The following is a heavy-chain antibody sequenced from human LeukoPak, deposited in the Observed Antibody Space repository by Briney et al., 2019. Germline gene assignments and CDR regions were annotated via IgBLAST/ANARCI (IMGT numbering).Heavy chain of an antibody. Sequence: GGSLRLFCAASGFTVSTSYMTWVRQAPGKGLEWVSITYSGGYTYYANSVKGLFTISRDNSKNTLFLQMNSLRAEDTAVYYCAREGDCSSTSCYFDYWGQGTLVTVSS. D-gene: IGHD2-2*01. V-gene: IGHV3-66*02. J-gene: IGHJ4*02. CDR2: TYSGGYT. CDR3: AREGDCSSTSCYFDY. CDR1: GFTVSTSY.